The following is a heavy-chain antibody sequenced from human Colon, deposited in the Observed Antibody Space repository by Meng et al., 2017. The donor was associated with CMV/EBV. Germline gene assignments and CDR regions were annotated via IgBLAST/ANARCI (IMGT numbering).Heavy chain of an antibody. CDR3: ARQNSYYDSLTGYYRPAGLDY. Sequence: GSLRLSCTVSGSSVSISRFFWGWIRQPPGKGLEWIGNIFYSGSTYYSPSLKSRVTISVDTSKDQFSLRLSSVTATDTAVYYCARQNSYYDSLTGYYRPAGLDYWGQGTLVTVSS. J-gene: IGHJ4*02. CDR1: GSSVSISRFF. CDR2: IFYSGST. D-gene: IGHD3-9*01. V-gene: IGHV4-39*01.